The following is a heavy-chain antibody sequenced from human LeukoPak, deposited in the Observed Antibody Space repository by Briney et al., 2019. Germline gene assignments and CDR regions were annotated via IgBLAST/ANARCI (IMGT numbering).Heavy chain of an antibody. CDR1: GFTFSSYN. J-gene: IGHJ4*02. CDR3: ARVSLGAAAGTSR. V-gene: IGHV3-21*01. CDR2: ISSSSSYI. Sequence: GGSLRLSCAASGFTFSSYNMNWVRQAPGKGLEWVSSISSSSSYIYYTDSVKGRFTISRDNAKNSLYLQMNSLRADDTAIYYCARVSLGAAAGTSRWGQGTLVTVSS. D-gene: IGHD6-13*01.